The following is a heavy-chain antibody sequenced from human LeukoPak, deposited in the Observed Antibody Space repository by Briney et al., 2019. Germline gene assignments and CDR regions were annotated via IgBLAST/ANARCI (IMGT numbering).Heavy chain of an antibody. CDR2: ISGSGGST. Sequence: PGGSLRLSCAASGFTFSSYAMSWVRQAPGKGLEWVSAISGSGGSTYYADSVKGRFTISRDNSKNTLYLQMNSLRAEDTAVYYCARGDCGGTSCHKYLDYWGQGTLVTVSS. CDR3: ARGDCGGTSCHKYLDY. J-gene: IGHJ4*02. CDR1: GFTFSSYA. V-gene: IGHV3-23*01. D-gene: IGHD2-2*02.